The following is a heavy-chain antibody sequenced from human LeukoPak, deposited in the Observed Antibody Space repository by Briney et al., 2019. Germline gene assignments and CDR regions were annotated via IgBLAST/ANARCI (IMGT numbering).Heavy chain of an antibody. V-gene: IGHV3-15*01. Sequence: PGGSLRLSCAASGFTFSNAWMSWVRQAPGKGLEWVGRIKSKTDGGTTDYAEPVKGRFTISRDDSKSRLDLQMNTLKAEDTAVYFCTTASAMVDYWGQGTLVTVSS. J-gene: IGHJ4*02. CDR1: GFTFSNAW. CDR3: TTASAMVDY. D-gene: IGHD2-2*01. CDR2: IKSKTDGGTT.